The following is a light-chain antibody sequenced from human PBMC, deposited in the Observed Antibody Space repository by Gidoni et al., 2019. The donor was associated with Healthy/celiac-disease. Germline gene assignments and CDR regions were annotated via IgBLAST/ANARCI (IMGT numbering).Light chain of an antibody. CDR1: QSISSY. J-gene: IGKJ2*01. V-gene: IGKV1-39*01. Sequence: DLQMNHSPSSLSASVGDRVTITCRASQSISSYLNWYQQKPGKAPKLLIYAASSLQSGVPSRFSGSGSGTDFTLTISSLQPEDFATYYCQQSYSTPPTFGQGTKLEIK. CDR3: QQSYSTPPT. CDR2: AAS.